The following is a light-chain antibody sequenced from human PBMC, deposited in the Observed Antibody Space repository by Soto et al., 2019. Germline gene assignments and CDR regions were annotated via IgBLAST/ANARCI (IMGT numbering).Light chain of an antibody. CDR1: SGDVGGYNY. V-gene: IGLV2-14*01. CDR2: EVS. CDR3: ASYTSSSSLYV. Sequence: QSALTQPASVSGSPGQSITISCTGTSGDVGGYNYVSWYQHHPGKAPKLMIYEVSNRPSGVSYRFSGSKSGNTASLTISGLQAEDEADYYCASYTSSSSLYVFGSGTKVTVL. J-gene: IGLJ1*01.